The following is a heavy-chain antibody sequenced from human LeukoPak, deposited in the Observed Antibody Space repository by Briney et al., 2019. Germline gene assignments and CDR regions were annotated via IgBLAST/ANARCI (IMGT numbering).Heavy chain of an antibody. CDR1: GGTFSSYA. CDR3: ARLCSSTRDFDY. Sequence: SVKVSCKASGGTFSSYAISWVRQAPGQGLEWMGGIIPIFGTANYAQKFQGRVTITTDESTSTAYMELSSLRSEDTAVYYCARLCSSTRDFDYWGQGTLVTVSS. D-gene: IGHD2-2*01. CDR2: IIPIFGTA. J-gene: IGHJ4*02. V-gene: IGHV1-69*05.